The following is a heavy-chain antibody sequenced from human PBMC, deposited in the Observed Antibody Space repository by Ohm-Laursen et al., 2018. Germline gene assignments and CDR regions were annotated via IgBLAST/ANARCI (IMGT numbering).Heavy chain of an antibody. CDR1: GGSISTSY. V-gene: IGHV4-59*01. J-gene: IGHJ5*01. D-gene: IGHD3-10*01. CDR2: IYYSGST. Sequence: PGTLSLTCTVSGGSISTSYWSWIRQPPGKGLEWIGYIYYSGSTYYNPSLKSRVTISVHTSKSQFSLELTSVTAADTAVYYCAKYGSARKFDPWGQGTLVTVSS. CDR3: AKYGSARKFDP.